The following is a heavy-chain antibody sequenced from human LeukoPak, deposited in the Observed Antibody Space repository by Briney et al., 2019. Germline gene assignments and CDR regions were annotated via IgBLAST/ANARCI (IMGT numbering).Heavy chain of an antibody. Sequence: PGGSLRLSCAASGFTFNTYEMNWVRQAPGKGLEWLAYIASSGSTIYYADYVKGRFTISRDNAKNSLYLQMNSLRADDTAVYYYARGGWHYVFNYWGQGTLVTVSS. D-gene: IGHD6-19*01. CDR2: IASSGSTI. CDR3: ARGGWHYVFNY. V-gene: IGHV3-48*03. CDR1: GFTFNTYE. J-gene: IGHJ4*02.